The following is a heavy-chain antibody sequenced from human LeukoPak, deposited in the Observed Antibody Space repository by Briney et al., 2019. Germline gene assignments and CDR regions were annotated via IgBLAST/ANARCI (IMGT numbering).Heavy chain of an antibody. Sequence: PGGSLRLSCAASGFTFDDYAMHWVRQAPGKGLEWVSGISWNSGSIGYADSVKGRFTISRDNAKNSLYLQMNSLRAEDTALYYCAKDNSNYGMDVWGQGTTVTVSS. J-gene: IGHJ6*02. CDR2: ISWNSGSI. CDR3: AKDNSNYGMDV. CDR1: GFTFDDYA. D-gene: IGHD2-15*01. V-gene: IGHV3-9*01.